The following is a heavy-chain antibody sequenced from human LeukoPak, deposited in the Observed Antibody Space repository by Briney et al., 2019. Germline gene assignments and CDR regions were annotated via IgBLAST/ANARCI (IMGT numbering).Heavy chain of an antibody. D-gene: IGHD3-3*01. CDR2: INEDGSKQ. CDR1: GFTFSSYW. V-gene: IGHV3-7*01. J-gene: IGHJ4*02. CDR3: ARVSRSGYYGEY. Sequence: GGSLRLSCVASGFTFSSYWMTWVRQAPGKGLEWVANINEDGSKQYSVDSVKGRCTMSRDTAKNSLYLQMDSLRVEDTAVYYCARVSRSGYYGEYWGQGTLVTVSS.